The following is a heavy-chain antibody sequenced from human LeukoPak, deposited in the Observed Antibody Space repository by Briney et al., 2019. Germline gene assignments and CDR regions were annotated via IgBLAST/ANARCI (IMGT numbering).Heavy chain of an antibody. CDR1: GFTFTNYA. CDR2: IWSDGSNK. J-gene: IGHJ6*02. CDR3: ARDNMVTTRYYYYGMDV. Sequence: GGSLRLSCAASGFTFTNYAINWVRQAPGKGLEWVAVIWSDGSNKYYADSVKGRLTISRDNSKNTLYLQMNSLRAEDTAVYYCARDNMVTTRYYYYGMDVWGQGTTVTVSS. D-gene: IGHD4-17*01. V-gene: IGHV3-33*08.